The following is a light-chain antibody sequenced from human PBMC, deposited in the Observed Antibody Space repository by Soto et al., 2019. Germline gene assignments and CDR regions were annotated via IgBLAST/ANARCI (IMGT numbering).Light chain of an antibody. V-gene: IGKV3D-15*01. CDR1: QSVSSTY. Sequence: VLKLSAGTVSLYPGERATLSCRVSQSVSSTYLTWYQQKPGQAPSLLIYDASNRPTDIPARFSGSGSGTEFTLTISSLQAEDFAVYYCQHYNIWPLTSGG. J-gene: IGKJ4*01. CDR2: DAS. CDR3: QHYNIWPLT.